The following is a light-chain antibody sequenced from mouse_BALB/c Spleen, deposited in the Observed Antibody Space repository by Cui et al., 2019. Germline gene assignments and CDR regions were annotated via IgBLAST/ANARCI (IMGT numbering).Light chain of an antibody. J-gene: IGKJ5*01. CDR3: QQRSSYPLT. CDR2: STS. CDR1: SSVSY. V-gene: IGKV4-57*01. Sequence: QIVLTQSPAIMSAPPGEKVTITCSASSSVSYMHWFQQKPGTSPKLWIYSTSNLASGVPARFSGSGSGTSYSLTISRMEAEDAATYYCQQRSSYPLTFGAGTKLELK.